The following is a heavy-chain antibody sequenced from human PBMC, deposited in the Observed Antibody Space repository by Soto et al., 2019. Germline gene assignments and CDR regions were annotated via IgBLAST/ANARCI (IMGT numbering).Heavy chain of an antibody. CDR2: ISKDGNVK. V-gene: IGHV3-30*03. CDR3: TGEVASGY. D-gene: IGHD4-17*01. J-gene: IGHJ4*02. Sequence: QVQLVESGGGVVQPGRSLRLSCAASGFTFSSYGMHWVRQAPGKGLEWVAVISKDGNVKYYAESVKGRFTISRDNSRNSLYLQMNSRGAEDAAAYYCTGEVASGYWGQGTLVTVSS. CDR1: GFTFSSYG.